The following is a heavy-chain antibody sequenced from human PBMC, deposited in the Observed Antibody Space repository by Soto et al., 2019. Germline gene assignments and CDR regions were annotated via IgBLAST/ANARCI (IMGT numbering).Heavy chain of an antibody. V-gene: IGHV1-2*04. CDR1: GYTFTGYY. CDR2: INPNSGGT. J-gene: IGHJ1*01. D-gene: IGHD3-22*01. Sequence: GASVKVSCKASGYTFTGYYMHWVRQAPGQGLEWMGWINPNSGGTNYAQKFQGWVTMTRDTSISTAYMELSRLRSDDTAVYYCARDISMIVVSPSEYFQHWGQGTLVTVSS. CDR3: ARDISMIVVSPSEYFQH.